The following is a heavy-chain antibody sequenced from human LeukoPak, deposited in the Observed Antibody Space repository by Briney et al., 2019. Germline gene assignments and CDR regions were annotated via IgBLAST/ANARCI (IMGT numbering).Heavy chain of an antibody. D-gene: IGHD4-23*01. Sequence: PGGPLRLSCAASGFTFSSYGMHWVRQAPGKGLEWVTFIRYDGSNEYYADSVKGRFTISRDNSKNTLYLQMNSLRAEDTAVYYCAKDWNGNSLMLFFDSWGQGTLVTVSS. CDR3: AKDWNGNSLMLFFDS. V-gene: IGHV3-30*02. CDR1: GFTFSSYG. CDR2: IRYDGSNE. J-gene: IGHJ4*02.